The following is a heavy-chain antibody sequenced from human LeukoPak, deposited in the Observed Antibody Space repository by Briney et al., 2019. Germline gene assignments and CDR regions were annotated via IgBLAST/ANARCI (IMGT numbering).Heavy chain of an antibody. V-gene: IGHV3-11*04. Sequence: GGSLRLSCAASGFTFNDYYMSWIRQAPGKGLEWVSYITSSGNTIYYADCVKGRFTISRDNAKNSLYLQMNSLRDEDTAVYYCARGVRGYSRGSRLDYWGQGTLVTVSS. CDR3: ARGVRGYSRGSRLDY. CDR2: ITSSGNTI. D-gene: IGHD5-18*01. J-gene: IGHJ4*02. CDR1: GFTFNDYY.